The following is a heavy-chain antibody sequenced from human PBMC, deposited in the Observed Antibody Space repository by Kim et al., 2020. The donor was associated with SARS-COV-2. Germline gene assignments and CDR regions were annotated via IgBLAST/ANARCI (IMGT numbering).Heavy chain of an antibody. J-gene: IGHJ4*02. CDR1: GFTFSSYW. V-gene: IGHV3-74*01. CDR2: INSDGSST. Sequence: GGSLRLSCAASGFTFSSYWMHWVRQAPGKGLVWVSRINSDGSSTSYADSVKGRFTISRDNAKNTLYLQMNSLRAEDTAVYYCARASRADYVWGSYRLGGQGTLVTVSS. CDR3: ARASRADYVWGSYRL. D-gene: IGHD3-16*02.